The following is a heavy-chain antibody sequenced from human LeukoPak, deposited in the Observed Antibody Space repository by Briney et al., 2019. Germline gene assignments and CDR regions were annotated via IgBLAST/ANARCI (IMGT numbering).Heavy chain of an antibody. CDR3: AREALGITAAGLY. Sequence: PSETLSLTCTVSGGSISSISYYWSWIRQPAGKGLEWIGRFYTAGSSNYNPSLKSRVTMSLDTSKNQFFLRLSSVTAADTAIYYCAREALGITAAGLYWGQGTLVTVSS. CDR2: FYTAGSS. D-gene: IGHD6-13*01. J-gene: IGHJ4*02. V-gene: IGHV4-61*02. CDR1: GGSISSISYY.